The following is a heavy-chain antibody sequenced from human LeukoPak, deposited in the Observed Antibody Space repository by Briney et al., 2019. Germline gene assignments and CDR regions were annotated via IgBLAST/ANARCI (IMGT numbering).Heavy chain of an antibody. Sequence: ASVKVSCKVSGYTLTELSMHWVRQAPGKGLEWMGGFDPEDGETIYAQKFQGRVTMTEDTSTDTAYMELSSLRSEDTAVYYCATPPVIAAARTPWGQGTLVTVSS. CDR3: ATPPVIAAARTP. CDR1: GYTLTELS. D-gene: IGHD6-13*01. CDR2: FDPEDGET. V-gene: IGHV1-24*01. J-gene: IGHJ5*02.